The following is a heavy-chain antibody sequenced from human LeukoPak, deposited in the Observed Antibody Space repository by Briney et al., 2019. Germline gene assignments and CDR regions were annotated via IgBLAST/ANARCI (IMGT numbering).Heavy chain of an antibody. V-gene: IGHV3-23*01. CDR3: AKGPSFDWLLGYFDY. J-gene: IGHJ4*02. D-gene: IGHD3-9*01. CDR2: ITGSGGST. Sequence: GGSLRLSCVASGLTFSSYAMSWVRQAPGKGLEWISAITGSGGSTFYADSVKGRFTISRDNSENTLYLQMNSLRAEDTAVYYCAKGPSFDWLLGYFDYWGQGTLVTVSS. CDR1: GLTFSSYA.